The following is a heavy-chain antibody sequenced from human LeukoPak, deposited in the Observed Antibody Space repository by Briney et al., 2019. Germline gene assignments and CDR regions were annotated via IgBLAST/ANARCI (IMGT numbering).Heavy chain of an antibody. V-gene: IGHV1-18*01. CDR3: ASPPLRFPTVDY. CDR1: GYTFTSYG. D-gene: IGHD3-3*01. CDR2: ISAYNGNT. Sequence: ASVKVSCKASGYTFTSYGISWVRQAPGQGLEWMGWISAYNGNTNYAQKLQGRVTMTTDTSTSTAYMELRSLRSDDTAVYYCASPPLRFPTVDYWGQGTLVTVSS. J-gene: IGHJ4*02.